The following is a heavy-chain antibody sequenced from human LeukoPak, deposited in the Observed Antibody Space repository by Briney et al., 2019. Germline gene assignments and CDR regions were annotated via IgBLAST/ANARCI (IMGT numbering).Heavy chain of an antibody. J-gene: IGHJ5*02. CDR1: GFTFSSYA. CDR3: AKDPVPAKGGWFDP. CDR2: ISYDGSNK. Sequence: GGSLRLSCAASGFTFSSYAMHWVRQAPGKGLEWVAVISYDGSNKYYADSVKGRFTISRDNSKNTLYLQMNSLRAEDTAVYYCAKDPVPAKGGWFDPWGQGTLVTVSS. D-gene: IGHD2-2*01. V-gene: IGHV3-30-3*01.